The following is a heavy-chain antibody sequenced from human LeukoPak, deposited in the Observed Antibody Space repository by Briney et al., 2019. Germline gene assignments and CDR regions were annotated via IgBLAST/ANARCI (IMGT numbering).Heavy chain of an antibody. Sequence: GGSLRLSCAPSGFTFSRHGMHWVRQAPGKGLEWVAIISNDGSRKYYAHSVEGRFTISRDNSKNTLYLQMDSLRAEDTAVYYCARDRAWNYFDYWGQGTLVTVSS. V-gene: IGHV3-30*03. CDR1: GFTFSRHG. D-gene: IGHD3-3*01. CDR2: ISNDGSRK. CDR3: ARDRAWNYFDY. J-gene: IGHJ4*02.